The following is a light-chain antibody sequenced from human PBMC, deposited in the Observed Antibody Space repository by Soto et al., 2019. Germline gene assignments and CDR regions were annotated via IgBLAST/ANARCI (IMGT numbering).Light chain of an antibody. CDR3: QQYNNWWT. J-gene: IGKJ1*01. Sequence: EIVMTQSPATLSVSPGERATLSCRASHSVNSNLAWYQQRPGQAPRLLISGASTRATGVPARFSGSRSETEFTLTISSLQSEDFAVYYCQQYNNWWTFGQGTKVEIK. CDR1: HSVNSN. V-gene: IGKV3-15*01. CDR2: GAS.